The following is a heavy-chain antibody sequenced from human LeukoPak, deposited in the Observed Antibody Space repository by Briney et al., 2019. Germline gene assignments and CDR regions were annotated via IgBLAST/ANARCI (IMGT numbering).Heavy chain of an antibody. J-gene: IGHJ5*02. CDR3: ARDNSMEDTAWWFDP. V-gene: IGHV1-46*01. Sequence: ASVKVSCKASGYTFTSYYMHWVRQAPGQGLEWMGIINPSGGSTSYAQKFQGRVTMTRDMSTSTDYMGLSSLRSEDTAVYYCARDNSMEDTAWWFDPWGQGTLVTVSS. CDR1: GYTFTSYY. D-gene: IGHD1-1*01. CDR2: INPSGGST.